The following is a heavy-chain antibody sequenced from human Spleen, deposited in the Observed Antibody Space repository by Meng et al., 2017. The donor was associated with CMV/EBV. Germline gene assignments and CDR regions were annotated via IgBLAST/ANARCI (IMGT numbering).Heavy chain of an antibody. V-gene: IGHV1-18*01. Sequence: SCKASGYNFTTYAISWVRQAPGQGLEWMGWISPYKGNTLSAQKFQGRVTMTTDTTTSTAYMELTSLNSDDTAVYFCARDHGSGTFDYWGQGTLVTVSS. CDR1: GYNFTTYA. CDR3: ARDHGSGTFDY. J-gene: IGHJ4*02. D-gene: IGHD3-10*01. CDR2: ISPYKGNT.